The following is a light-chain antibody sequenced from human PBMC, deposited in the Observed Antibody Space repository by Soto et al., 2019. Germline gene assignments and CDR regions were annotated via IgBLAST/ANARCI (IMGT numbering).Light chain of an antibody. CDR1: QTISSW. V-gene: IGKV1-5*03. J-gene: IGKJ1*01. CDR3: QHHNSYSVA. Sequence: DIQMTQTPSPLTGSVGDRVTITCRASQTISSWLAWYQQKPGKAPKLLIYKASTLKSGVPARFSGSGSGTEFTLTISSLQPDDFAAYYCQHHNSYSVAFGQGTKVDIK. CDR2: KAS.